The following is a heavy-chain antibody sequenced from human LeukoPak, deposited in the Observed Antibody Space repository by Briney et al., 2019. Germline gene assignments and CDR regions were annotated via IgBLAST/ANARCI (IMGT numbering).Heavy chain of an antibody. CDR3: AKERGYSGYFDY. CDR2: MSNDGVNR. J-gene: IGHJ4*02. Sequence: GGSLRLSCASSGFTFSIFGMHWVRQAPGTGLEWVALMSNDGVNRYCADSVKGRFTISRDNSKNTLYLQMNSLRAEDTALYYCAKERGYSGYFDYWGQGTLVTVSS. D-gene: IGHD5-12*01. CDR1: GFTFSIFG. V-gene: IGHV3-30*18.